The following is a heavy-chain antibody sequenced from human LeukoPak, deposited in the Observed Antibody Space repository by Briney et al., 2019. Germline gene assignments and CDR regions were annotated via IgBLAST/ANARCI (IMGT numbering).Heavy chain of an antibody. CDR3: AKTITMIVVASPFDY. J-gene: IGHJ4*02. V-gene: IGHV3-30*18. D-gene: IGHD3-22*01. CDR1: GFTFSSYG. Sequence: GGSLRLSCAASGFTFSSYGMHWVRQAPGKGLEWVAVISYDGSNKYYADSVKGRFTISRDNSKNTLYLQMNSLRAEDTAVYYCAKTITMIVVASPFDYWGQETPVTVSS. CDR2: ISYDGSNK.